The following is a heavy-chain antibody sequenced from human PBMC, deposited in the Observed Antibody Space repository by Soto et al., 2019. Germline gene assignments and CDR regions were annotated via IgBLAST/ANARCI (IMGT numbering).Heavy chain of an antibody. J-gene: IGHJ4*02. CDR3: AKGRGGSGSLTPRVDF. Sequence: EVQLLESGGGLVQPGGSLRLSCAASGFTFNNYAMTWVRQAPGKGLEWVSAISGGGDTTSYAESVKGRFNVSRDGSKNTLYLQMSSLRAEDTALYYCAKGRGGSGSLTPRVDFWGQGTLVTVSS. D-gene: IGHD3-10*01. CDR1: GFTFNNYA. CDR2: ISGGGDTT. V-gene: IGHV3-23*01.